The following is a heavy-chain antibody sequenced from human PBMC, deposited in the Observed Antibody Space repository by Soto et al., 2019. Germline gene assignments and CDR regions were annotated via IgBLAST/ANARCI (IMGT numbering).Heavy chain of an antibody. CDR3: ARDGGYSYGSYYHYYYGMDV. CDR1: GYTFTSYG. V-gene: IGHV1-18*01. D-gene: IGHD5-18*01. Sequence: VKVSCKASGYTFTSYGISWVRQAPGQGLEWMGWISAYNGNTNYAQKLQGRVTMTTDTSTSTAYMELRSLRSDDTAVYYCARDGGYSYGSYYHYYYGMDVWGQGTTVTVSS. CDR2: ISAYNGNT. J-gene: IGHJ6*02.